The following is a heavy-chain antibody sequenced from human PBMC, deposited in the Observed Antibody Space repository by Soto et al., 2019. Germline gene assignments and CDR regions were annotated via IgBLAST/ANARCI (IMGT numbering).Heavy chain of an antibody. Sequence: SVRLSSTAYGFHYRIYPMSGVHQAPGNGLEWVSSISGSGGSTYYADSVKGRFTISRDNSKNTLYLQMNSLRAEDTAVYYYAKARYYDSTGYLYYFDYWVQGTLVTVSS. J-gene: IGHJ4*02. CDR1: GFHYRIYP. CDR3: AKARYYDSTGYLYYFDY. V-gene: IGHV3-23*01. CDR2: ISGSGGST. D-gene: IGHD3-22*01.